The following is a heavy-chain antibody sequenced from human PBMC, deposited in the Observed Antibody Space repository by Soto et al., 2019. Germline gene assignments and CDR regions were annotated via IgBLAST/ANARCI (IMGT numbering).Heavy chain of an antibody. J-gene: IGHJ3*01. V-gene: IGHV3-23*01. CDR1: GFTFSTYA. CDR2: ISEDGVYT. Sequence: EVHLLETGGGLVQPGGSLRLSCTASGFTFSTYAMSWVRQAPGEGLEWVSSISEDGVYTDYADSVKGRFTISRDKSTNKLNMQLTSLRAEDTAVYYCAKETSPNTYYAFDFWGQGTMVTVSS. D-gene: IGHD1-26*01. CDR3: AKETSPNTYYAFDF.